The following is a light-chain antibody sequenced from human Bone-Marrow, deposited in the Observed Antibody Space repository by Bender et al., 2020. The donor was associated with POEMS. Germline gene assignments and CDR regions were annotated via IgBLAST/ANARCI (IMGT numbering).Light chain of an antibody. CDR1: SDNIGTYNL. CDR2: EVD. V-gene: IGLV2-23*02. Sequence: QSALTQPASVSGSPGQSITISCTGTSDNIGTYNLVSWYQQHPKEAPKLIIYEVDKRPSGVSTRFSGSKSDNTASLTISGLRAEDEADYYCCSYAGRTNYLFGTGTTVTVL. CDR3: CSYAGRTNYL. J-gene: IGLJ1*01.